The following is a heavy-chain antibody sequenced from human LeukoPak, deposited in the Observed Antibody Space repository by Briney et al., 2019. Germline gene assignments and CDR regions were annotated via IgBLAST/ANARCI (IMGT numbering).Heavy chain of an antibody. CDR3: ATARFVSGSYYFDY. D-gene: IGHD3-22*01. V-gene: IGHV1-2*06. CDR1: GYTFTGYY. J-gene: IGHJ4*02. CDR2: INPNSGGT. Sequence: ASVKVSCKASGYTFTGYYMHWVRQAPGQGLEWMGRINPNSGGTNYAQKFQGSVTMTRDTSISTAYMELSRLRSDDTAVYYCATARFVSGSYYFDYWGQGTLVTVSS.